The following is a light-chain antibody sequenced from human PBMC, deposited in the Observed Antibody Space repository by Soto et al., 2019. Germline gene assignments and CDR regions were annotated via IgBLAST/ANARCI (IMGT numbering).Light chain of an antibody. Sequence: EIVMTQSPATLAVSPGERATLSCRASRSVKTNLAWYQQNPGQAPRLLLYGASTSATNVSARFSGSGSGTEFTLTISSLQSEDFALDYCQQYNHWPPNTFGPGTRLEIK. CDR1: RSVKTN. CDR2: GAS. V-gene: IGKV3-15*01. CDR3: QQYNHWPPNT. J-gene: IGKJ5*01.